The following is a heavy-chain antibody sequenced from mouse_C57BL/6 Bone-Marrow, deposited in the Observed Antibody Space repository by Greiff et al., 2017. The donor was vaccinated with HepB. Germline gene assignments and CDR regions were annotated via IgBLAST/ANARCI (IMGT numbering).Heavy chain of an antibody. CDR2: INPNNGGT. D-gene: IGHD1-1*01. CDR3: ARDYYGSRPPFAY. CDR1: GYTFTDYY. Sequence: EVQLQQSGPELVKPGASVKISCKASGYTFTDYYMNWVKQSHGKSLEWIGDINPNNGGTSYNQKFKGKATLTVDKSSSTAYMELRSLTSEDSAVYYCARDYYGSRPPFAYWGQGTLVTVSA. V-gene: IGHV1-26*01. J-gene: IGHJ3*01.